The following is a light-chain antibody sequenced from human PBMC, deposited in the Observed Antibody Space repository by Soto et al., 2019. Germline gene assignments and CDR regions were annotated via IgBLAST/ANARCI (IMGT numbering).Light chain of an antibody. CDR2: KAS. CDR3: QQYDTYWT. CDR1: QSISNW. J-gene: IGKJ1*01. V-gene: IGKV1-5*03. Sequence: DIQMTQSPSTLSASVGDRVIITCRSSQSISNWLAWYQQKPGKAPNLLIYKASSLKSGVPSRFSGSGSATEFTLTISSLQPDDFATYYCQQYDTYWTFGQGTKVDI.